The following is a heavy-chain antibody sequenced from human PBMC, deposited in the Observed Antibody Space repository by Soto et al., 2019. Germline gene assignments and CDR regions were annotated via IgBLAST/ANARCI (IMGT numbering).Heavy chain of an antibody. CDR1: GFTFNDAW. CDR3: TTDRQYRPAY. D-gene: IGHD3-16*02. V-gene: IGHV3-15*07. J-gene: IGHJ4*02. CDR2: IKSKIDGGTT. Sequence: GGSQRLSCAGSGFTFNDAWMNWVRQAPGKGLEWVGRIKSKIDGGTTAYAAPLRGRFTISRDDSKNTVYLQMNSLRTEDTAVYYFTTDRQYRPAYWGQGTLVTVSS.